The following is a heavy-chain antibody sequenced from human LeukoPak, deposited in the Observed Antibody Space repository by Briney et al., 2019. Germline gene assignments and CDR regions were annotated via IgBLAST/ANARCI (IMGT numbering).Heavy chain of an antibody. CDR2: ISGSGGST. V-gene: IGHV3-23*01. CDR1: GFTFSSYW. J-gene: IGHJ4*02. CDR3: AKGPRALWSGYYYYFDY. Sequence: HPGGSLRLSCAASGFTFSSYWMHWVRHTPGKGLVWVSAISGSGGSTYYADSVKGRFTISRDNSKNTLYLQMNSLRAEDTAVYYCAKGPRALWSGYYYYFDYWGQGTLVTVSS. D-gene: IGHD3-3*01.